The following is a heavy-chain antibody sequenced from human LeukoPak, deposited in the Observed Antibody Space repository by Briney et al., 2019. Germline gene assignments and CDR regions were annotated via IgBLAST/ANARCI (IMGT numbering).Heavy chain of an antibody. J-gene: IGHJ4*02. CDR2: IYYSGST. Sequence: NASETLSLTCTVSGGSISSGGYYWSWNRQHPGKGLEWIGYIYYSGSTYYNPSLKSRVTISVDTSKNQFSLKLSSVTAADTAVYYCARTPERWLQYFDYWGQGTLVTVSS. CDR3: ARTPERWLQYFDY. CDR1: GGSISSGGYY. D-gene: IGHD5-24*01. V-gene: IGHV4-31*03.